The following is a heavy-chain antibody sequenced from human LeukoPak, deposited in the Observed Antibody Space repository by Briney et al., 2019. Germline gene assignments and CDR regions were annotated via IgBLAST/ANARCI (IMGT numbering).Heavy chain of an antibody. J-gene: IGHJ4*02. CDR2: IYYNGRT. D-gene: IGHD4-11*01. V-gene: IGHV4-59*01. Sequence: SETLSLTCTVSGVSISSDYWSRIRQPPGKGLEWIGYIYYNGRTYYNPSLKSRITISVDTSKNQYSLRLSSVTAADTDLYYCARGFYSPHYWGQGTLVSVSS. CDR1: GVSISSDY. CDR3: ARGFYSPHY.